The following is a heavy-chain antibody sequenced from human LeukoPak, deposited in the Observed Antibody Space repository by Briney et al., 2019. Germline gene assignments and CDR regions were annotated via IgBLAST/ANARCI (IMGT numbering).Heavy chain of an antibody. CDR2: IYYSGST. CDR3: ARGHSGYDFFDY. D-gene: IGHD5-12*01. V-gene: IGHV4-39*07. Sequence: SETLSLTCTVSGGSISSSSYYWGWIRQPPGKGLEWIGSIYYSGSTYYNPSLKSRVTISVDTSKNQFSLKLSSVTAADTAVYYCARGHSGYDFFDYWGQGTLVTVSS. CDR1: GGSISSSSYY. J-gene: IGHJ4*02.